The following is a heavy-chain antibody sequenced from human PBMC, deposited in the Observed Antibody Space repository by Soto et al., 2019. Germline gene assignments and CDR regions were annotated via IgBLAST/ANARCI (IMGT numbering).Heavy chain of an antibody. Sequence: ASVKVSRKASGYSFTIYVISWLRQAPGQGLEWMGWISAYNGNTNYAQKLQGRVTMTTDTSTSTAYMELRSLRSDDTAVYYCARGSEIHDSSNFGWFDPWGQGTLVTVSS. CDR2: ISAYNGNT. CDR1: GYSFTIYV. V-gene: IGHV1-18*01. D-gene: IGHD4-4*01. CDR3: ARGSEIHDSSNFGWFDP. J-gene: IGHJ5*02.